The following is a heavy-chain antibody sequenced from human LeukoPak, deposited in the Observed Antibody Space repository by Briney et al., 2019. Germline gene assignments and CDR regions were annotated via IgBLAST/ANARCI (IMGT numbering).Heavy chain of an antibody. V-gene: IGHV3-23*01. CDR1: GFTFSSYA. CDR3: ARRADYGDYHDY. D-gene: IGHD4-17*01. J-gene: IGHJ4*02. CDR2: ISGSGGST. Sequence: GGSLRLSCAASGFTFSSYAMSWVRQAPGKGLEWVSAISGSGGSTYYADSVQGRFTISRDNSKNTLYLQMNSLRAEDTAVYYCARRADYGDYHDYWGQGTLVTVSS.